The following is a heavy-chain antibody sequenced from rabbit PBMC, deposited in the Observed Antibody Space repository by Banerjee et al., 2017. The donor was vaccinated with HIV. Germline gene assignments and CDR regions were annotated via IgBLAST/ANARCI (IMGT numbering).Heavy chain of an antibody. Sequence: QSLEESGGGLVQPEGSLTLTCTASGFSFSSTYYMCWVRQAPGKGLEWIGCVGTVSGSTGYANWAKGRFTISKTSSTTVTLQMTSLTAADTATYFCARATYVGVGYVPGALALWGQGTLVTVS. CDR1: GFSFSSTYY. J-gene: IGHJ4*01. V-gene: IGHV1S40*01. D-gene: IGHD6-1*01. CDR3: ARATYVGVGYVPGALAL. CDR2: VGTVSGST.